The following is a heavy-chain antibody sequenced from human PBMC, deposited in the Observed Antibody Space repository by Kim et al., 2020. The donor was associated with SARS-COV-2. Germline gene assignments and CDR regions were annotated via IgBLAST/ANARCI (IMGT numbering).Heavy chain of an antibody. J-gene: IGHJ5*02. V-gene: IGHV3-23*01. Sequence: GGSLRLSCVASGFTFSDYGMSWVRQAPGKGLEWVSSIRNRGGDTYYADSVRGLFTISRDNSHNTLYLQMNSLRAEDTALYYCARKFSDTYTSFYFGPWG. CDR3: ARKFSDTYTSFYFGP. CDR2: IRNRGGDT. D-gene: IGHD2-2*02. CDR1: GFTFSDYG.